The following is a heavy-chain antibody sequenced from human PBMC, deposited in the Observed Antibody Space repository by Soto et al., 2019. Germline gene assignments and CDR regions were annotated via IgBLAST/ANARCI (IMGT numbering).Heavy chain of an antibody. J-gene: IGHJ4*02. D-gene: IGHD5-18*01. CDR2: MSYDGNKK. CDR1: GFTLSSYG. Sequence: QVQLVESGGGVVQPGRSLRLSCAVSGFTLSSYGIHWVRQAPGKGLEWVAFMSYDGNKKYYADSVKGRLTISRDNSKNTLYLQMDSLRADDTAMYYCAKGLSVIQEWIIDGHWGQGTQVTVSS. V-gene: IGHV3-30*18. CDR3: AKGLSVIQEWIIDGH.